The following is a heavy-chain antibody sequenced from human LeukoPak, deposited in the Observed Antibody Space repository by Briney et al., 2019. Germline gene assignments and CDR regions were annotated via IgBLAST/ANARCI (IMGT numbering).Heavy chain of an antibody. Sequence: PSQTLSLTCTVSGGSISSGSYYWSWIRQPAGKGLEWIGRIYTSGSTNYNPSLKSRVTISVDTSKNQFSLKLSSVTAADTAVYYCARDQFRMVRDGDYYYYYYMDVWGKGTTVTVSS. J-gene: IGHJ6*03. V-gene: IGHV4-61*02. D-gene: IGHD3-10*01. CDR1: GGSISSGSYY. CDR2: IYTSGST. CDR3: ARDQFRMVRDGDYYYYYYMDV.